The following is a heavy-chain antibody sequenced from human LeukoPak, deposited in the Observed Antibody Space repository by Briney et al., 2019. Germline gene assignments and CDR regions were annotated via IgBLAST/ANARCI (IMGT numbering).Heavy chain of an antibody. CDR2: IYPGDSDT. V-gene: IGHV5-51*01. D-gene: IGHD5-12*01. CDR3: ARQSKSKWLRFVNYFDY. Sequence: PGESLKISRKGSGYSFTSYWIGWVRQMPGKGLECMGIIYPGDSDTRYSPSFQGQVTISADKSISTAYLQWSSLKASDTAMYYCARQSKSKWLRFVNYFDYWGQGTLVTVSS. J-gene: IGHJ4*02. CDR1: GYSFTSYW.